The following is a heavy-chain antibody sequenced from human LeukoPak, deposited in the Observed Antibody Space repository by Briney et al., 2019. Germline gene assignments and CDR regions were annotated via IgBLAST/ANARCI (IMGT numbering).Heavy chain of an antibody. V-gene: IGHV1-3*04. J-gene: IGHJ3*02. D-gene: IGHD3-10*01. CDR1: GYTFTSYA. CDR2: INTGNGNT. CDR3: ARAPGYYYGSGSPFGAFDI. Sequence: ASVKVSCKASGYTFTSYAMHWVRQAPGQRLEWMGWINTGNGNTKYSQKFQGRVTITRDTSASTAYMELSSLRSEDTAVYYCARAPGYYYGSGSPFGAFDIWGQGTMVTVSS.